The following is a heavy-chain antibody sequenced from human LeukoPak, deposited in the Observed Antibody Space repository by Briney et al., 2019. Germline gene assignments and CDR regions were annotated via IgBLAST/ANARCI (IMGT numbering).Heavy chain of an antibody. Sequence: PSETLSLTCTVSGGSISSYYWSWIRQPAGKGLEWIGRVYTSGSTNYNPSLKSRVTMSVDTSKNQFSLKLSSVTAADTAVYYCAGEVKATRYCSGGSCYALALGAFDIWGQGTMVTVSS. CDR2: VYTSGST. D-gene: IGHD2-15*01. CDR3: AGEVKATRYCSGGSCYALALGAFDI. J-gene: IGHJ3*02. CDR1: GGSISSYY. V-gene: IGHV4-4*07.